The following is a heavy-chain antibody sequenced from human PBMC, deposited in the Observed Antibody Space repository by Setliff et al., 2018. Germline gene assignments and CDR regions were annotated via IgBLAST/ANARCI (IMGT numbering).Heavy chain of an antibody. CDR1: GYTFTSYY. CDR3: ARINFYVSSGHYYAPDY. J-gene: IGHJ4*02. D-gene: IGHD3-22*01. Sequence: ASVKVSCKASGYTFTSYYMHWVRQAPGQGLEWMGLINPTGGSTSYAQKFQGRVTMTRDTSTSTVFMELSSLRSEDTAVYYCARINFYVSSGHYYAPDYWGQGTLVTVSS. CDR2: INPTGGST. V-gene: IGHV1-46*01.